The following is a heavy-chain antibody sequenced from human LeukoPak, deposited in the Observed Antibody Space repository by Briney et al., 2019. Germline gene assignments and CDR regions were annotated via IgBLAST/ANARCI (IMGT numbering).Heavy chain of an antibody. CDR2: IYYSGST. CDR1: GDSISSSSYY. Sequence: SETLSLTCTISGDSISSSSYYWDWIRQCPGKELEWIGTIYYSGSTYYNASLKSRLFISIDTSNNQFSLRLSFVTAADTAVYYCARRRYYDSTGYLNWGQGTLITVSS. J-gene: IGHJ1*01. D-gene: IGHD3-22*01. CDR3: ARRRYYDSTGYLN. V-gene: IGHV4-39*01.